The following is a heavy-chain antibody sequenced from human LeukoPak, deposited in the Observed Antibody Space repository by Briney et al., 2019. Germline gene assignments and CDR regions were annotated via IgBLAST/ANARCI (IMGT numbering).Heavy chain of an antibody. D-gene: IGHD2-2*01. CDR2: IYTGGTT. CDR1: GFSISSKY. CDR3: ARRKVVSAYHYGMDV. J-gene: IGHJ6*02. Sequence: GSLTLSCTASGFSISSKYMSWVRQAPGQGLERDSVIYTGGTTHYADSLSVRFTISRDHAKNTSYLQMKSLRVEDTSVYYCARRKVVSAYHYGMDVWGQGTTGTVSS. V-gene: IGHV3-66*01.